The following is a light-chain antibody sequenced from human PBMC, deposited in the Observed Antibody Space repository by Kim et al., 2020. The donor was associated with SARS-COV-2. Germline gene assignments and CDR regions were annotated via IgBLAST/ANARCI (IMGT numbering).Light chain of an antibody. J-gene: IGLJ3*02. Sequence: APGKTDRITCGENNIGSKSVHWYQRKPVQAPVLVIYYDKDRPSGIPERFSGSNSGNAATLTISRVEAGDEADYFCQVWDSSSDPPVFGGGTKLTVL. CDR3: QVWDSSSDPPV. CDR1: NIGSKS. V-gene: IGLV3-21*01. CDR2: YDK.